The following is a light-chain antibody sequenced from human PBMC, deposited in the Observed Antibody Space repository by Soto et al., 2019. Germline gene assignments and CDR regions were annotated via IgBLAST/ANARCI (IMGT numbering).Light chain of an antibody. CDR3: QQFNSYPIT. CDR1: QSISSW. Sequence: IQMTQSPSTLSASVGDRFTITCMASQSISSWLAWYQQKPGKAPKLLIYKASSLESGVPSRFSGSGSGTEFTLTIGGLQPDDFATYYCQQFNSYPITFGQGTRLEIK. J-gene: IGKJ5*01. CDR2: KAS. V-gene: IGKV1-5*03.